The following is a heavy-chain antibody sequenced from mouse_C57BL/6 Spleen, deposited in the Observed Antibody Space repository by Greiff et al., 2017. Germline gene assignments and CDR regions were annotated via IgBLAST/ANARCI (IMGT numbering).Heavy chain of an antibody. CDR2: IDPETGGT. J-gene: IGHJ3*01. D-gene: IGHD2-1*01. V-gene: IGHV1-15*01. CDR3: TREDYGNFAWFAY. CDR1: GYTFTDYE. Sequence: VQLQQSGAELVRPGASVTLSCKASGYTFTDYEMHWVKQTPVHGLEWIGAIDPETGGTAYNQKFKGKAILTADKSSSTAYMELRSLTSEDSAVYYCTREDYGNFAWFAYWGQGTLVTVSA.